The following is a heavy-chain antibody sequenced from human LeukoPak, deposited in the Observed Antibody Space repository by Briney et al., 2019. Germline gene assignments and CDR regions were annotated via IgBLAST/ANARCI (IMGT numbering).Heavy chain of an antibody. J-gene: IGHJ4*02. CDR3: AKDVRTKRPPPEGFDY. Sequence: GGSLRLSCEASGFTFSSYGITWVRQAPGKGLEWVSGISGGSDTTHYTDSVKGRFTISRDNSKNTLFLQMNSLRVDDTAVYYCAKDVRTKRPPPEGFDYWGQGTLVTVSS. CDR1: GFTFSSYG. CDR2: ISGGSDTT. V-gene: IGHV3-23*01. D-gene: IGHD1-14*01.